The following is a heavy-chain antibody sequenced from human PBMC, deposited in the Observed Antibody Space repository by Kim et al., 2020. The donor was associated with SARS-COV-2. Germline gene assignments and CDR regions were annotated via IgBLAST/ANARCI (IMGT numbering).Heavy chain of an antibody. J-gene: IGHJ6*02. CDR3: ARELPRYGMDV. CDR1: GGSISSYY. D-gene: IGHD2-2*01. Sequence: SETLSLTCTVSGGSISSYYWSWIRQPPGKGLEWIGYIYYSGSTNYNPSLKSRVTISVDTSKNQFSLKLSSVTAADTAVYYCARELPRYGMDVWGQGTTVTVSS. CDR2: IYYSGST. V-gene: IGHV4-59*01.